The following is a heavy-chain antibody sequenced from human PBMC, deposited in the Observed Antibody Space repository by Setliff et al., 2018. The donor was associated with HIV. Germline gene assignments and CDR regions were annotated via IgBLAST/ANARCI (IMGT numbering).Heavy chain of an antibody. V-gene: IGHV3-66*02. CDR3: ATQTGFYNSHWYDY. Sequence: GGSLRLSCAASEFTVSSNYMSWVRQAPGKGLEWVSVIYSGGSTYYADSVKGRFTISRDNSKNTLYLQMNNLRPEDTAVYYCATQTGFYNSHWYDYWGQGTMVTVSS. CDR2: IYSGGST. D-gene: IGHD6-13*01. J-gene: IGHJ4*02. CDR1: EFTVSSNY.